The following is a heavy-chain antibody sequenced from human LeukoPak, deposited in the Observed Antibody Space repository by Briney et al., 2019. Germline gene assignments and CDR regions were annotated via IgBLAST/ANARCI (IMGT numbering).Heavy chain of an antibody. CDR3: ARFYSGSYSYFDY. CDR1: GYTFISYS. V-gene: IGHV7-4-1*02. J-gene: IGHJ4*02. CDR2: INTNTGNP. D-gene: IGHD1-26*01. Sequence: ASVKVSCKASGYTFISYSINWVRQAPGQGLEWMGWINTNTGNPTYARGFTGRFVFSLDTSVSTAYLQITSLKAEDTAVYYCARFYSGSYSYFDYWGQGTLVTVSS.